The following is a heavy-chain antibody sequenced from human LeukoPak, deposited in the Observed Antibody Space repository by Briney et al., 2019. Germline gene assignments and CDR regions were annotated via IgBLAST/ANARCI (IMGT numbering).Heavy chain of an antibody. V-gene: IGHV3-7*01. D-gene: IGHD3-10*01. CDR2: IKEDGSEI. CDR1: GFTFSTYW. J-gene: IGHJ4*02. Sequence: GGSLRLSCSASGFTFSTYWMTWVRQAPGKGLEWVANIKEDGSEISYVDSVKGRFTISRDNARNSLYLQMNSLRAEDTAVYYCTRTPDGVDYWGQGTLVTVSS. CDR3: TRTPDGVDY.